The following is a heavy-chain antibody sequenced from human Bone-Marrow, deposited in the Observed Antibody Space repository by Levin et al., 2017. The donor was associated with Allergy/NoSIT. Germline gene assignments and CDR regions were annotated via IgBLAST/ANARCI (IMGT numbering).Heavy chain of an antibody. CDR2: ISPDGSTT. CDR1: GFTFGDSW. Sequence: GGSLRLSCAASGFTFGDSWMNWVRQAPGKELVWLSYISPDGSTTTYADSVKGRFTTSRDNAKNTLYLQMNSLRAEDTAVYYCATAVIWGQGTLLTVSS. V-gene: IGHV3-74*01. D-gene: IGHD2/OR15-2a*01. J-gene: IGHJ4*02. CDR3: ATAVI.